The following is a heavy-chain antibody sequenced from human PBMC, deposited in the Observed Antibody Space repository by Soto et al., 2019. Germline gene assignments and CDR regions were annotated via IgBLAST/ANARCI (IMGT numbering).Heavy chain of an antibody. V-gene: IGHV1-18*01. CDR2: ISAYNGNT. J-gene: IGHJ6*03. CDR1: GYTFTSYG. D-gene: IGHD2-2*01. CDR3: ARGQVPAARTYYYYYMDV. Sequence: ASVKVSCKASGYTFTSYGISWVRQAPGQGLEWMGWISAYNGNTNYAQKLQGRVTMTTDTSTSTAYMELRSLRSDDTAVYYCARGQVPAARTYYYYYMDVWGKGTKVTVSS.